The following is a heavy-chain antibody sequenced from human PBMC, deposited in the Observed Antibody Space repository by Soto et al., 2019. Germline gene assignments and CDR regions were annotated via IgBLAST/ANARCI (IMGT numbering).Heavy chain of an antibody. CDR1: GFTFSSYA. D-gene: IGHD1-7*01. CDR2: MSGSGDNT. CDR3: AKRRRVELRSSYLDY. J-gene: IGHJ4*02. V-gene: IGHV3-23*01. Sequence: EVQLLESGGGLVQPGASLRLSCAASGFTFSSYAMSWVRQAPGKGLEWVSAMSGSGDNTYYADSVKGRFTISRDNSKNTLYLQMNSLSAEDTALYYCAKRRRVELRSSYLDYWGQGILVTVSS.